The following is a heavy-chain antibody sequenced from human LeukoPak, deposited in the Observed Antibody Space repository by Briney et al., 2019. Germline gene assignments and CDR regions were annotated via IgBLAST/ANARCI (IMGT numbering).Heavy chain of an antibody. Sequence: GGSLRLSCAASGFTFSSYEMNWVRQAPRKGLEWVSYISGSGNIMYYADSVKGRFTISRDNAKNSLYLQMNSLRAEDTATYFCARDLSSSFSFDYWGQGILVTVSS. CDR3: ARDLSSSFSFDY. CDR2: ISGSGNIM. J-gene: IGHJ4*02. V-gene: IGHV3-48*03. CDR1: GFTFSSYE. D-gene: IGHD6-13*01.